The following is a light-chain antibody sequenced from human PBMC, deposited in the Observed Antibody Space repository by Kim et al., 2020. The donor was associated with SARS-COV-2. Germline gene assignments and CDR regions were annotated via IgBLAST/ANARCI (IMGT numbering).Light chain of an antibody. CDR1: KLGDKY. CDR3: QAWDSSTVV. CDR2: QDS. J-gene: IGLJ2*01. Sequence: SYELTQPPSVSVSPGQTASITCSGDKLGDKYACWYQQKPGQSHVLVIYQDSKRPSGIPERFYGSNSGNTATLTISGTQAMDEADYYCQAWDSSTVVFGGG. V-gene: IGLV3-1*01.